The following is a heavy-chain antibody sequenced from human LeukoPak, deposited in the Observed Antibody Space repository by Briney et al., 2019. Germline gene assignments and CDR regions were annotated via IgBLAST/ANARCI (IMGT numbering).Heavy chain of an antibody. J-gene: IGHJ4*02. CDR3: ARSWYYYGSGSTANVDY. CDR1: GGTFSSYA. CDR2: IIPILGIA. V-gene: IGHV1-69*04. Sequence: SVKVSCKASGGTFSSYAISWVRQAPGQGLEWMGRIIPILGIANYAQKFQGRVTITADKSTSTAYMELSSLRSEDTAVYYCARSWYYYGSGSTANVDYWGQGTLVTVSS. D-gene: IGHD3-10*01.